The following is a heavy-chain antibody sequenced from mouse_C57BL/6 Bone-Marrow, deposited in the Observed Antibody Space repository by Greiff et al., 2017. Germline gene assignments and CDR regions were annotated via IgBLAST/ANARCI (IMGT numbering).Heavy chain of an antibody. D-gene: IGHD1-1*01. V-gene: IGHV1-63*01. Sequence: QVQLKESGAELVRPGTSVKMSCKASGYTFTNYWIGWAKQRPGHGLEWIGDIYPGGGYTNYNEKFKGKATLTADKSSSTAYMQFSSLTSEDSAIXYCARRGAITTVVATWYFDVWGTGTTVTVSS. CDR3: ARRGAITTVVATWYFDV. CDR2: IYPGGGYT. J-gene: IGHJ1*03. CDR1: GYTFTNYW.